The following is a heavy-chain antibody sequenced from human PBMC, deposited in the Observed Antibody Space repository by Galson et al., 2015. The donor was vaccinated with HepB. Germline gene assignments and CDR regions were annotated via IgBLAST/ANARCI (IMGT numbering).Heavy chain of an antibody. CDR2: ISPILGIP. Sequence: SVKVSCKASGDSFSIYAMSWVRQAPGQGPEWMGGISPILGIPKYAQKFQDRVTITADKSTGTAFMELSSLRSEDTAVYYCARADDFWSGYRDAGTSRWFDAWGQGTLVIVSS. J-gene: IGHJ5*02. CDR3: ARADDFWSGYRDAGTSRWFDA. D-gene: IGHD3-3*01. V-gene: IGHV1-69*10. CDR1: GDSFSIYA.